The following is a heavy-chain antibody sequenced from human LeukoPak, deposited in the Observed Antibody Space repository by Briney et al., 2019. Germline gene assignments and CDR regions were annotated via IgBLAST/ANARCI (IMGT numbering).Heavy chain of an antibody. CDR2: INSDATRP. J-gene: IGHJ3*02. CDR1: GVTFSGYW. D-gene: IGHD3-22*01. V-gene: IGHV3-74*01. CDR3: ALETRETGRGYHQTDAFDI. Sequence: PGGSLRLSCAASGVTFSGYWMHWVRQAPGEGLVWVSRINSDATRPSYADSVKGRFTISRDNAKNTLYLKMNSLRADDTALYYCALETRETGRGYHQTDAFDIWGQGTMVSVSS.